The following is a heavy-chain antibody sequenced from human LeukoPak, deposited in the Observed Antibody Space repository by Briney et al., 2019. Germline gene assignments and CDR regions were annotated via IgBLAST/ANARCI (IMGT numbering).Heavy chain of an antibody. D-gene: IGHD6-19*01. V-gene: IGHV4-34*01. CDR1: GGSFSGYY. J-gene: IGHJ2*01. Sequence: SETLSLTCAVYGGSFSGYYWSWIRQPPGKGLEWIGEINHSGSTNYSPSLKSRVTISVDTSKNQFSLRLSSVTAADTAVYYCARVLEGSSGQHWYFDLWGRGTLVTVSS. CDR2: INHSGST. CDR3: ARVLEGSSGQHWYFDL.